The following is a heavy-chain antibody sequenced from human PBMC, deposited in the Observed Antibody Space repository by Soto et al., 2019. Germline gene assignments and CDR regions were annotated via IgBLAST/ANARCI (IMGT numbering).Heavy chain of an antibody. CDR3: AKEDCAEGWNYVFPPVGFDY. D-gene: IGHD1-7*01. CDR2: ISGSGGST. Sequence: GGSLRLSCAASGFTFSSYAMSWVRQAPGKGLEWVSAISGSGGSTYYADSVKGRFTISRDNSKNTLYLQMNSLRAEDTDVYYCAKEDCAEGWNYVFPPVGFDYWGQGTLVTVSS. J-gene: IGHJ4*02. CDR1: GFTFSSYA. V-gene: IGHV3-23*01.